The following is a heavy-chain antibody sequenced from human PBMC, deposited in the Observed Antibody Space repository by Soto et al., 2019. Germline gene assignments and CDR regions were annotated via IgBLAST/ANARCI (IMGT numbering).Heavy chain of an antibody. J-gene: IGHJ4*02. CDR1: GYTYTSYG. Sequence: AASVKVSCKASGYTYTSYGFIWVRQAPGQGLEWMGWISAYDGNTNYAQKLQGRVTMTTDTSTSTAYMELRSLRSDDTAVYYCARDHCSSISCYSAVDYRGQGTLVTVSS. CDR3: ARDHCSSISCYSAVDY. V-gene: IGHV1-18*04. D-gene: IGHD2-2*02. CDR2: ISAYDGNT.